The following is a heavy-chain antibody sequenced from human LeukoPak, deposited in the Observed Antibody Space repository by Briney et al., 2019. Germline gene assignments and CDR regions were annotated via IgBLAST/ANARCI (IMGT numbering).Heavy chain of an antibody. V-gene: IGHV3-74*01. CDR2: INSDGSST. J-gene: IGHJ4*02. CDR3: ARGTGYYYGSGSYYSWYFDY. CDR1: GFTFSSYW. D-gene: IGHD3-10*01. Sequence: PGGSLRLSCAASGFTFSSYWMHWVRQAPGKGLVWVSRINSDGSSTSYADSVKGRFTISRDNAKNTLYLQMSSLRAEDTAVYYCARGTGYYYGSGSYYSWYFDYWGQGTLVTVSS.